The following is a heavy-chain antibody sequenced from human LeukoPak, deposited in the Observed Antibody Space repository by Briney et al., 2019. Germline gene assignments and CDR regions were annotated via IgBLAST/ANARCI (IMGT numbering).Heavy chain of an antibody. CDR3: ARVMGDGSGSYPDYYGMDV. V-gene: IGHV3-23*01. CDR1: GFTFSSYA. J-gene: IGHJ6*02. D-gene: IGHD3-10*01. Sequence: GGSLRLSCAASGFTFSSYAMSWVRQAPGKGLEWVSAISGSGGSTYYADSVKGRFTISRDNAKNSLYLQMNSLRAEDTAVYYCARVMGDGSGSYPDYYGMDVWGQGTTVTVSS. CDR2: ISGSGGST.